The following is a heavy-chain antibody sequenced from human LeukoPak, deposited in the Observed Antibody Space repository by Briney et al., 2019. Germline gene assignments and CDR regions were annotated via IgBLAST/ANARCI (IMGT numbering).Heavy chain of an antibody. J-gene: IGHJ4*02. CDR3: ARDPAYSITIFGVADY. CDR1: GFTFSSYA. Sequence: PGGSLRLSCAASGFTFSSYAMHWVRQAPGKGLEWVAVTSYDGSNKYYADSVKGRFTISRDNSKNTLYLQMNSLRAEDTAVYYCARDPAYSITIFGVADYWGQGTLVTVSS. V-gene: IGHV3-30-3*01. D-gene: IGHD3-3*01. CDR2: TSYDGSNK.